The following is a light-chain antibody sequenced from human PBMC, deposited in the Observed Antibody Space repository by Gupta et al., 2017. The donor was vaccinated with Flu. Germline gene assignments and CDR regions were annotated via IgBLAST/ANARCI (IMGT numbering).Light chain of an antibody. J-gene: IGKJ2*01. V-gene: IGKV3-15*01. CDR3: QQKHSRPYT. CDR1: QTFSND. Sequence: EIVMAQSPATLSVSPGERATLSCRASQTFSNDLAWYQQKPGQAPRLLIYGAATRATGVPARFSGSGSGTKFTLTISSLQSEEFAVYYCQQKHSRPYTFGQGTXLDIK. CDR2: GAA.